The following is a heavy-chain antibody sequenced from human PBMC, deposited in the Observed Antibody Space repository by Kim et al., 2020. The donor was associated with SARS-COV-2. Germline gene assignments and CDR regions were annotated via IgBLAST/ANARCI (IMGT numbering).Heavy chain of an antibody. J-gene: IGHJ5*02. D-gene: IGHD1-26*01. Sequence: APKFHGRVTMPRDTSISTAYLELSRLRSDDTAVYYCARDLSGSLNWFDPWGQGTLVTVSS. CDR3: ARDLSGSLNWFDP. V-gene: IGHV1-2*02.